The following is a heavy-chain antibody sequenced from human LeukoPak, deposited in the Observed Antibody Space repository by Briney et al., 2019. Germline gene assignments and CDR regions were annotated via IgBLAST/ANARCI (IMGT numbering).Heavy chain of an antibody. CDR2: IYYSGSN. CDR1: GGSISSGGYY. D-gene: IGHD4-17*01. V-gene: IGHV4-31*03. Sequence: PSETLSLTCTVSGGSISSGGYYWGWIRQRPGKGLEWIVYIYYSGSNYYNPSLKSRVNISVDTSKNQFYLKLSSVTAADTAVYYCASSAPREITVTTYYYYYMDVWGKGTTVTVSS. J-gene: IGHJ6*03. CDR3: ASSAPREITVTTYYYYYMDV.